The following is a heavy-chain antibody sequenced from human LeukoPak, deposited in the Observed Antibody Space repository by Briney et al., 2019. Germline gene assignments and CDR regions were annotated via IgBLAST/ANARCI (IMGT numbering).Heavy chain of an antibody. D-gene: IGHD3-3*01. V-gene: IGHV1-2*02. Sequence: ASVKVSCKASGYTFTGYYIHWVRQAPGQGLEWMGWINPKTGDTNFAQRFQGRVTLTRDTSISTAYMELSRLTSYDTAVYYCARDPKYYDFWSGYYGGMDVWGQGTTVTVSS. CDR3: ARDPKYYDFWSGYYGGMDV. CDR1: GYTFTGYY. J-gene: IGHJ6*02. CDR2: INPKTGDT.